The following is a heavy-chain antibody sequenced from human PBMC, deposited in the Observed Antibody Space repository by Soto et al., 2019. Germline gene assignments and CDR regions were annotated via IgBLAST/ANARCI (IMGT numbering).Heavy chain of an antibody. CDR3: ARHIVVVTAIRGNHFDY. CDR2: IYYSGST. Sequence: SETLSLTCTVSGGSISSSSYYWGWIRQPPGKGLEWIGSIYYSGSTYYNPSLKSRVTISVDTSKNQFSLKLSSVTAADTAVYYCARHIVVVTAIRGNHFDYWGQGTLVTVSS. J-gene: IGHJ4*02. D-gene: IGHD2-21*02. V-gene: IGHV4-39*01. CDR1: GGSISSSSYY.